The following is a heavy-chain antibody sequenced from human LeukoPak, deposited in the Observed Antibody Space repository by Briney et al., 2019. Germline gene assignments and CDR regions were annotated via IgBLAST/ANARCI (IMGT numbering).Heavy chain of an antibody. CDR1: GGSFSGFQ. D-gene: IGHD6-6*01. CDR3: ARRSAYSSSSGVNY. J-gene: IGHJ4*02. V-gene: IGHV4-34*01. Sequence: PSETLFLTCALYGGSFSGFQLTLIRQPPGKGLEWIGEINDSGSTNCNPSLKSRVTMSVDTSKNQFSLKLNSVTAADTAVYFCARRSAYSSSSGVNYWGQGTLVTVSS. CDR2: INDSGST.